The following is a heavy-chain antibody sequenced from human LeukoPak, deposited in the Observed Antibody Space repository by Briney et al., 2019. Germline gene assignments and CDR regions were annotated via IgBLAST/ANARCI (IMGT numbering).Heavy chain of an antibody. Sequence: GASVKVSCKASGYAFTGYYIHWVRQAPGQGLEWMGRINPNSGGTNYAQKFQGRVTMTRDTSISTAYMELSRLTSDGTAVYYCAREPMVRDFNWFDPWGQGTLVTVSS. CDR2: INPNSGGT. CDR1: GYAFTGYY. D-gene: IGHD3-10*01. V-gene: IGHV1-2*06. J-gene: IGHJ5*02. CDR3: AREPMVRDFNWFDP.